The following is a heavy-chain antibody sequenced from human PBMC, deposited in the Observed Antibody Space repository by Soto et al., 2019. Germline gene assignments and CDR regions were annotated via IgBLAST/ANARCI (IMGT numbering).Heavy chain of an antibody. CDR1: GGSISNYY. Sequence: QVQLQESCRGLVKPSETLSLTCTVSGGSISNYYWSWIRQPPGKGLEWIGYIYYSGSTQYNPSLKSRVTISVDTSKNQFSLKLSSVTAADTAVYYCARHRGSGSPYFDYWGQGTLVTVSS. D-gene: IGHD1-26*01. CDR3: ARHRGSGSPYFDY. CDR2: IYYSGST. V-gene: IGHV4-59*08. J-gene: IGHJ4*02.